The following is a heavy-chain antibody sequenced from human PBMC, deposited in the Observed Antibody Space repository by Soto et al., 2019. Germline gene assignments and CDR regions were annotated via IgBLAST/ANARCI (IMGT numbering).Heavy chain of an antibody. V-gene: IGHV1-69*01. CDR2: ISPLFSTT. D-gene: IGHD6-13*01. Sequence: QVQLVQSGADVKEPGSSVKVSCKATGDLFNNYAFNWVRQAPGQGLEWMGRISPLFSTTNYAQKFQRRVTIGADELTTIVYLEVSNLESEYTAMYYWAAYSSVAAAGYFQFWGQGTLVTVSP. CDR1: GDLFNNYA. J-gene: IGHJ4*02. CDR3: AAYSSVAAAGYFQF.